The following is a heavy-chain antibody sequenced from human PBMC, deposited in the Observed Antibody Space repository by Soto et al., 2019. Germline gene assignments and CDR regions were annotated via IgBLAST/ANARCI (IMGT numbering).Heavy chain of an antibody. CDR1: GFTFSSYG. J-gene: IGHJ4*02. CDR2: ISYDGSNK. CDR3: SKDGVPAAPFDD. V-gene: IGHV3-30*18. Sequence: QVQLVESGGGVVQPGRSLRLSCAASGFTFSSYGMHWVRQAPGKGLEWVAVISYDGSNKYYADSVKGRFTISRDNSKNTLYLQMNSLRAEDTAVYYCSKDGVPAAPFDDWGQVTLVTVSS. D-gene: IGHD2-2*01.